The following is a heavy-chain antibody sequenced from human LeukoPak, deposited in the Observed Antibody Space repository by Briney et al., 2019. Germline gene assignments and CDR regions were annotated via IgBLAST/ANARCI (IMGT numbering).Heavy chain of an antibody. Sequence: GGSPRLSCAASGFTFSSYGMSWVRQAPGKGLEWVSVISGSGGSTYYADSVKGRFTISRDNSKNTLYLQMNSLRAEYTAVYYCAKVRPGGSGSLDYWGQGTLVTISS. CDR2: ISGSGGST. J-gene: IGHJ4*02. CDR1: GFTFSSYG. D-gene: IGHD3-10*01. V-gene: IGHV3-23*01. CDR3: AKVRPGGSGSLDY.